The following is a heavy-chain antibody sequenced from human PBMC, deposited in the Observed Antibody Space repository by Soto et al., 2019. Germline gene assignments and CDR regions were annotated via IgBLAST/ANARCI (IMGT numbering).Heavy chain of an antibody. CDR1: GYSFTSYW. Sequence: GESLKISCKGSGYSFTSYWIGWVRQMPGKGLEWMVIIYPGDSDTRYSPSFQGQVTISADKSISTAYLQWSSLKASDTAMYYCARRNYDILTGSDYGMDVWGQGTTVTVSS. CDR2: IYPGDSDT. CDR3: ARRNYDILTGSDYGMDV. V-gene: IGHV5-51*01. D-gene: IGHD3-9*01. J-gene: IGHJ6*02.